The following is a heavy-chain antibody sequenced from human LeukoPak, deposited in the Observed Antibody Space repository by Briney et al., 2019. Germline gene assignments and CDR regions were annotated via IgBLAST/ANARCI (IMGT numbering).Heavy chain of an antibody. Sequence: GGSLRLSCAASGFTFSLFGMTWVRQAPGKGLEWISYISSSRRTINYADSVEGRFTISRDNAKNSLYLQMNNLRAEDTAVYYCARDGDSGGYYYGPFDNWGQGTLVTVSS. D-gene: IGHD3-22*01. CDR3: ARDGDSGGYYYGPFDN. J-gene: IGHJ4*02. V-gene: IGHV3-48*04. CDR1: GFTFSLFG. CDR2: ISSSRRTI.